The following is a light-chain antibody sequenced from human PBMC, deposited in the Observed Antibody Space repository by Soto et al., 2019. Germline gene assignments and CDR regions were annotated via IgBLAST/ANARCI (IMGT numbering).Light chain of an antibody. CDR1: QSVNSN. V-gene: IGKV3-15*01. CDR3: QQYNKFPSLT. Sequence: EIVLTQSPATLSVSPGERATLSCRASQSVNSNLVWYQQKPGQAPRLLIYGASTRATGIPARFSGSGSGTEFTLTISSLQSEDIALYYCQQYNKFPSLTFGGGTKVEIK. J-gene: IGKJ4*01. CDR2: GAS.